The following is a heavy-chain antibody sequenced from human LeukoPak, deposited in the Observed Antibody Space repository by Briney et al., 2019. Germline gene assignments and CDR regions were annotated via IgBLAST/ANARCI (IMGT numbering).Heavy chain of an antibody. J-gene: IGHJ4*02. Sequence: GGSLRLSCAASGFTFDDYAMHWVRQAPGKGLEWVSGISWNSGSIGYADSVKGRFTISRDNAKNSLYLQMNSLRAEDTAVYYCAKEVGQLNYWGQGTLVTVSS. CDR1: GFTFDDYA. V-gene: IGHV3-9*01. CDR2: ISWNSGSI. CDR3: AKEVGQLNY. D-gene: IGHD6-13*01.